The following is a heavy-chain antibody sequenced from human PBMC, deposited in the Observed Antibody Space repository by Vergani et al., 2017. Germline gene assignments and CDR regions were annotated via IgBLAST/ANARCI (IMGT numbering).Heavy chain of an antibody. CDR2: ISGSGGST. CDR1: GFTFSSYA. D-gene: IGHD3-10*01. CDR3: AKDTRGGFGELWW. V-gene: IGHV3-23*01. Sequence: EVQLLESGGGLVQPGGSLRLPCAASGFTFSSYAMSWVRQAPGKGLEWVSAISGSGGSTYYADSVKGRFTISRDNSKNTLYLQMNSLRAEDTAVYYCAKDTRGGFGELWWWGQGTLVTVSS. J-gene: IGHJ4*02.